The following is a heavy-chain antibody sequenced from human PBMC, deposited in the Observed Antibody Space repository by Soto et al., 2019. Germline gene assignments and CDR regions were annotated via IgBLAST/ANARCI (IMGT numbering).Heavy chain of an antibody. Sequence: PSETMSVTCTVAGGSISSYCWSWIRQPPGKGLEWIGYIYYSGSTNYNPSLKSRVTISVDTSKNQFSLKLSSVTAADTAVYYCARVRGNYYDSSGYYSGEYYFDYWGQGTLVTVS. CDR3: ARVRGNYYDSSGYYSGEYYFDY. J-gene: IGHJ4*02. CDR1: GGSISSYC. CDR2: IYYSGST. D-gene: IGHD3-22*01. V-gene: IGHV4-59*01.